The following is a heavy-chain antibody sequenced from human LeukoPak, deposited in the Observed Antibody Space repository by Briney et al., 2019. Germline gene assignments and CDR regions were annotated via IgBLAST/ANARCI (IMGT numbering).Heavy chain of an antibody. CDR1: GFTFSSYS. CDR2: ISSSSSYI. V-gene: IGHV3-21*04. Sequence: PGGSLRLSCAASGFTFSSYSMNWVRQAPGKGLEWVSSISSSSSYIYYADSVKGRFTISRDNAKNSLYLQMNSLRAEDTAVYYCARGSPWFGELCPFDPWGQGTLVTVSS. D-gene: IGHD3-10*01. CDR3: ARGSPWFGELCPFDP. J-gene: IGHJ5*02.